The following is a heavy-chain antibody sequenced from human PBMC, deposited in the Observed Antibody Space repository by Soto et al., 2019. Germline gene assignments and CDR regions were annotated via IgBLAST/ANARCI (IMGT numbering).Heavy chain of an antibody. D-gene: IGHD2-15*01. J-gene: IGHJ4*02. Sequence: ESGGALVKPGGSLRLSCVASGFTFTDYYMSWIRQTPGKGLEWLSYISVSGTDTNYADSVRGRFTIYRDNAKRSIYLQMNSLRVEDTAVYYCAFPSRLPNYWGQGTLVTVSS. V-gene: IGHV3-11*03. CDR1: GFTFTDYY. CDR3: AFPSRLPNY. CDR2: ISVSGTDT.